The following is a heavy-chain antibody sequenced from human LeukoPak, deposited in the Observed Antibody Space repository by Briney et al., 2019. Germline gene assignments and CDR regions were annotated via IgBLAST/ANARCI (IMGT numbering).Heavy chain of an antibody. CDR3: ARTQGTQYYDYVWGSYRLGHWFDP. D-gene: IGHD3-16*02. CDR2: IYHSGST. CDR1: GYSISSGYY. J-gene: IGHJ5*02. V-gene: IGHV4-38-2*02. Sequence: SETLSLTCTVSGYSISSGYYWGWIRQPPGKGLEWIGSIYHSGSTYYNPSLKSRVTISVDTSKNQFSLKLSSVTAADTAVYYCARTQGTQYYDYVWGSYRLGHWFDPWGQGTLVTVSS.